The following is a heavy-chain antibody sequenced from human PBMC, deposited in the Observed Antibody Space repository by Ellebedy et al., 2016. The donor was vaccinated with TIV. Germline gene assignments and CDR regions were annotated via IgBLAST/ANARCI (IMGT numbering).Heavy chain of an antibody. Sequence: SETLSLTXSVSGGSISNHYWNWIRQPPGKGLEWIGYISYSGNTDYNPSLKSRITISTDTSKNQFSLKLTSVTAADTAVYYCARDPVRGDGYTFDNWGQGTLVTVSS. J-gene: IGHJ4*02. D-gene: IGHD5-24*01. CDR2: ISYSGNT. CDR3: ARDPVRGDGYTFDN. V-gene: IGHV4-59*11. CDR1: GGSISNHY.